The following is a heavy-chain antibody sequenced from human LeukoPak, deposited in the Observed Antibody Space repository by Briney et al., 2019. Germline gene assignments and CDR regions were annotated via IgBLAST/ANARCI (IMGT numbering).Heavy chain of an antibody. CDR3: AKDLYYYDSSGYYR. CDR1: GFTFDDYA. Sequence: PGGSLRLSCAASGFTFDDYAMHWVRPAPGKGLDGVSGISWNSGSIGYADSVKGRFTISRDNAKNSLYLQMNSLRAEDTALYYCAKDLYYYDSSGYYRWGQGTLVTVSS. D-gene: IGHD3-22*01. V-gene: IGHV3-9*01. CDR2: ISWNSGSI. J-gene: IGHJ5*02.